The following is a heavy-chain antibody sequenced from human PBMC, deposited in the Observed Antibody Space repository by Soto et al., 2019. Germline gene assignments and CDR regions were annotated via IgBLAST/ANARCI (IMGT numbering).Heavy chain of an antibody. J-gene: IGHJ4*02. CDR3: AREWYCSSTSCLDY. V-gene: IGHV3-48*01. D-gene: IGHD2-2*01. Sequence: GGSLRLSCAASGFTFSSYSMNWVRQAPGKGLEWVSYISSSSSTIYYADSVKGRFTISRDNAKNSLYLQMNSLRAEDTAVYYCAREWYCSSTSCLDYWGQGTLVTVSS. CDR1: GFTFSSYS. CDR2: ISSSSSTI.